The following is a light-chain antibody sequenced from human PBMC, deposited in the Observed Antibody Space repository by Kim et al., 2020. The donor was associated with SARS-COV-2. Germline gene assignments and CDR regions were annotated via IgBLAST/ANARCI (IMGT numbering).Light chain of an antibody. CDR1: SSDIVGYNF. CDR2: EVN. V-gene: IGLV2-8*01. J-gene: IGLJ2*01. CDR3: SSYAGRQNLV. Sequence: GQSVTSSCTGTSSDIVGYNFVAWYQQHPGKAPKVMIYEVNKRPSGVPDRFSGSKSGNTASLTVSGLQAEDEADYYCSSYAGRQNLVFGGGTQLTVL.